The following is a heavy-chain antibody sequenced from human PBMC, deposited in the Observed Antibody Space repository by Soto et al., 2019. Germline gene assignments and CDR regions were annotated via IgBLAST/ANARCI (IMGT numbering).Heavy chain of an antibody. CDR3: ARAGGYCSSTSCYTWFDP. CDR1: GGSISSYY. CDR2: IYYSGST. J-gene: IGHJ5*02. Sequence: PSETLSLTCTVSGGSISSYYWSWIRQPPGKGLEWIGYIYYSGSTNYNPSLKSRVTISVDTSKNQFSLKLSSVTAADTAVYYCARAGGYCSSTSCYTWFDPWGQGTLVTVSS. D-gene: IGHD2-2*02. V-gene: IGHV4-59*01.